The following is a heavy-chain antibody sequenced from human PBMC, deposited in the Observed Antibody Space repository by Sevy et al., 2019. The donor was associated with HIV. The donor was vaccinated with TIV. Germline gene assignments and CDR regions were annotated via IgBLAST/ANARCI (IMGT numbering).Heavy chain of an antibody. CDR2: IIWNGGSK. CDR1: GFTFDDYG. CDR3: AREKSCGGACYHFDY. D-gene: IGHD2-21*02. V-gene: IGHV3-20*04. J-gene: IGHJ4*02. Sequence: GGSLRLSCVASGFTFDDYGMSWVRQVPGKGLEWVSSIIWNGGSKTYADSVKGRFIISRDNGKNSLYLQMNSLRAEDTALYFCAREKSCGGACYHFDYWGQGTPVTVSS.